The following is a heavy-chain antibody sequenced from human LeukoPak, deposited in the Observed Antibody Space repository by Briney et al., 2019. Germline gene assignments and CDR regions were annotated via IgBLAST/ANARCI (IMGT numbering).Heavy chain of an antibody. CDR2: IDWDDDK. D-gene: IGHD4-17*01. J-gene: IGHJ4*02. V-gene: IGHV2-70*11. CDR1: GFSLSTSGMC. CDR3: ARMRGPDYGDLSYFDY. Sequence: SGPALVKPTQTLTLTCTFSGFSLSTSGMCVSWIRQPPGKALEWLARIDWDDDKYYSTSLKTRLTISKDTSKNQVVLTMTNMDPVDTATYYCARMRGPDYGDLSYFDYWGQGTLVTVSS.